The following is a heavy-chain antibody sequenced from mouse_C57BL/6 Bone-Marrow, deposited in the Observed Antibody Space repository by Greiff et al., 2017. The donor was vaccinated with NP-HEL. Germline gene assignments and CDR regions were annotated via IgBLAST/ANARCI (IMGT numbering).Heavy chain of an antibody. Sequence: VQLQQPGAELVKPGASVKLSCKASGYTFTSYWMHWVKQRPGQGLEWIGMIHPNSGSTNYNEKFKSKATLTVDKSSSTAYMQLSSLTSEDSAVYYCARCYYGSGRFAYWGQGTLVTVSA. CDR3: ARCYYGSGRFAY. CDR1: GYTFTSYW. J-gene: IGHJ3*01. V-gene: IGHV1-64*01. CDR2: IHPNSGST. D-gene: IGHD1-1*01.